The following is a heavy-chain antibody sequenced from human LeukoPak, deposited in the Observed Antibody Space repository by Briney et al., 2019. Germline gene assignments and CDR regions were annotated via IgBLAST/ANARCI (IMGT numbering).Heavy chain of an antibody. Sequence: ASVKISCKASGYTLTSYYMHWVRQAPGRGLEWMGIINPTVGDTIYAQKFQGRVTMTRDMSTSTVYMELSSLRSDDTAVYYCARYGFSSSWQGGWHAFDIWGQGTMVTVSS. J-gene: IGHJ3*02. CDR2: INPTVGDT. V-gene: IGHV1-46*01. CDR3: ARYGFSSSWQGGWHAFDI. CDR1: GYTLTSYY. D-gene: IGHD6-13*01.